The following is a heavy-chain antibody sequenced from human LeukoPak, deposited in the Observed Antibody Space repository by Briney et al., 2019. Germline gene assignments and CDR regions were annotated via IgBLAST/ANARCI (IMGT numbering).Heavy chain of an antibody. CDR1: GYTFTSYY. Sequence: SCKASGYTFTSYYMHWVRQAPGKGLEWVAVIWYDGSNKYYADSVKGRFTISRDNSKNTLYPQMNSLRAEDTAVYYCARDRNIVVVPAAPDYWGQGTLVTVSS. V-gene: IGHV3-33*01. J-gene: IGHJ4*02. D-gene: IGHD2-2*01. CDR2: IWYDGSNK. CDR3: ARDRNIVVVPAAPDY.